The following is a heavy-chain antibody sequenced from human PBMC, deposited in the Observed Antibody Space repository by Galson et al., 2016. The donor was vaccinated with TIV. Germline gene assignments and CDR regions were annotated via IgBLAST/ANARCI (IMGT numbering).Heavy chain of an antibody. V-gene: IGHV1-46*03. J-gene: IGHJ4*01. CDR2: INPSDGTT. CDR1: GYTFGKYY. Sequence: SVKVSCKASGYTFGKYYMHWVRQAPGQGLEWMGIINPSDGTTVYAQSFQGRVTMTRDTSTSTVYMELSSLTSEDTAVYYCVSGMGSGRPRNFDYWGKERWSPSPQ. D-gene: IGHD3-10*01. CDR3: VSGMGSGRPRNFDY.